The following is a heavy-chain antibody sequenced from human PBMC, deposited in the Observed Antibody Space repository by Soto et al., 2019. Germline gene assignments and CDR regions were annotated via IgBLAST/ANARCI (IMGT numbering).Heavy chain of an antibody. J-gene: IGHJ4*02. CDR2: IYYSGST. V-gene: IGHV4-31*03. Sequence: PSETLSLTCTVSGGSISSGGYYWSWIRQHPGRGLEWIGYIYYSGSTYYNPSLKSRVTISVDTSKNQFSLKLSSVTAADTAVYYCARDRECGGGTCYNYFDYWGQGTLVTVS. CDR1: GGSISSGGYY. D-gene: IGHD2-15*01. CDR3: ARDRECGGGTCYNYFDY.